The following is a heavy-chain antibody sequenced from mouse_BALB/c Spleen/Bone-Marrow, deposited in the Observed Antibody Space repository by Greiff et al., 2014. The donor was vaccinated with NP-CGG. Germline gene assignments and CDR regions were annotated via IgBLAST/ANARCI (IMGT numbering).Heavy chain of an antibody. CDR1: GYSFTGYY. V-gene: IGHV1-20*02. CDR2: INPYNGDT. J-gene: IGHJ1*01. D-gene: IGHD1-1*01. Sequence: VQLQQPGPELVKPGASVKISRKASGYSFTGYYMNWVMQSHGKSLEWIGRINPYNGDTFYNQKFKGKATLTVDKSSSTAHMELRSLASEDSAVYYCTRVTTDWYFDVWGAGTTVTVSS. CDR3: TRVTTDWYFDV.